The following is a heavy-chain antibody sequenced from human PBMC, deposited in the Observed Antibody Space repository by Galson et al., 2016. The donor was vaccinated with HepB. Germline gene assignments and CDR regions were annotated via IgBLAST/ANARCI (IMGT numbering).Heavy chain of an antibody. D-gene: IGHD3-16*02. V-gene: IGHV3-23*01. CDR3: AKSGVWGTHRSPDY. CDR1: GFPFSPYA. J-gene: IGHJ4*02. CDR2: LSGSGDVT. Sequence: SLRLSCAASGFPFSPYAMSWVRQPPGKGLEWVSSLSGSGDVTHHADPVKGRFTISRDNSKNALYLQMNSLRAEGTALYYCAKSGVWGTHRSPDYWGQGTLVTVSS.